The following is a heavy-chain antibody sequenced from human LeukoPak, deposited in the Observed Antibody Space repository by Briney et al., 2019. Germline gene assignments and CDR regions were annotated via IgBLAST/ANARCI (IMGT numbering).Heavy chain of an antibody. D-gene: IGHD1-26*01. CDR1: GYTFTGYY. CDR3: ASCQFQWELQLDY. CDR2: INPNSGGT. V-gene: IGHV1-2*02. Sequence: ASVKVSYKASGYTFTGYYMHWVRQAPGQGLEWMGWINPNSGGTNYAQKFQGRVTMTRDTSISTAYMELSRLRSDDTAVYYCASCQFQWELQLDYWGQGTLVTVSS. J-gene: IGHJ4*02.